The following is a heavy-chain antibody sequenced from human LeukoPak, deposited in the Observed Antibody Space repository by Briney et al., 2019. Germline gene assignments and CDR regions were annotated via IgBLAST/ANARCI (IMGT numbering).Heavy chain of an antibody. CDR1: GFTFSSYS. V-gene: IGHV3-21*01. J-gene: IGHJ6*04. Sequence: PGGSLRLSCAASGFTFSSYSMNWVRQAPGKGLEWVSSISSSSSYIYYADSVKGRFTISRDNAKSSLYLQMNSLRAEDTAVYYCARDYTDYYYYGMDVWGKGTTVTVSS. D-gene: IGHD2-8*01. CDR3: ARDYTDYYYYGMDV. CDR2: ISSSSSYI.